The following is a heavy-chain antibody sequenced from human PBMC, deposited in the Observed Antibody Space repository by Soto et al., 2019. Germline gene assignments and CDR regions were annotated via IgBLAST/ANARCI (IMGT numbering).Heavy chain of an antibody. J-gene: IGHJ4*02. CDR1: GGPIISGGYY. CDR3: ARDTIGYCSSTSCLGY. D-gene: IGHD2-2*01. V-gene: IGHV4-31*03. Sequence: ALEILSLPCTFSGGPIISGGYYWSWIRQQPKKGLEWIGYIYYSGSTYYNPSLKSRVTISVDTSKNQFSLKLSSVTAADTAVYYCARDTIGYCSSTSCLGYWGQGALVTVSS. CDR2: IYYSGST.